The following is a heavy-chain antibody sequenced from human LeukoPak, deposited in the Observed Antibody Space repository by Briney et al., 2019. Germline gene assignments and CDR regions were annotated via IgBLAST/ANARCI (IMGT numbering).Heavy chain of an antibody. D-gene: IGHD3-22*01. CDR1: GYTFTNYY. CDR3: ARNRITMIVVVIKDDAFDI. CDR2: ISAYNGNT. J-gene: IGHJ3*02. Sequence: ASVKVSCKASGYTFTNYYMHWVRQAPGQGLEWMGWISAYNGNTNYAQKFQGRVTITADESTSTAYMELSSLRSEDTAVYYCARNRITMIVVVIKDDAFDIWGQGTMVTVSS. V-gene: IGHV1-18*04.